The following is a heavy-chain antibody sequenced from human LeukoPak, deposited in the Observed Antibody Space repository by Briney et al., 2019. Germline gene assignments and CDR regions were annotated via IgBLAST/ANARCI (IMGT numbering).Heavy chain of an antibody. V-gene: IGHV4-61*01. Sequence: SETLSLTCTVSGGFVSSGSYYWSWIRQPPGKGLEWIGYIYYSGSTNYNPSLKSRVTISVDTSKNQFSLKLSSVTAADTAVYYCARDRYCSGGSCYRGDAFDIWGQGTMVTVSS. CDR1: GGFVSSGSYY. D-gene: IGHD2-15*01. J-gene: IGHJ3*02. CDR3: ARDRYCSGGSCYRGDAFDI. CDR2: IYYSGST.